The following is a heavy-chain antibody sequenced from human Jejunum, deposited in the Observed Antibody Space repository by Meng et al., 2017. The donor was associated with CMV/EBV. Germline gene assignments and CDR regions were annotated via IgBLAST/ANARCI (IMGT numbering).Heavy chain of an antibody. J-gene: IGHJ5*01. Sequence: VAAEGAGPGLGKPSGTLSLTCSVSGGSVSDYYWSWIRQSAGKGLEWIGRISVSGYSDYSPSLKSRVTMSVDTSKNQFSLSLNSVTPADTALYYCVRDLIRDHSGSWFDSWGQGTLVTVSS. CDR1: GGSVSDYY. V-gene: IGHV4-4*07. CDR2: ISVSGYS. CDR3: VRDLIRDHSGSWFDS. D-gene: IGHD3-22*01.